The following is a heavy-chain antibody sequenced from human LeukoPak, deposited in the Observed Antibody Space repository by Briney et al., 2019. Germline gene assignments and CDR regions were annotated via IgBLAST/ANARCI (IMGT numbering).Heavy chain of an antibody. V-gene: IGHV1-46*01. J-gene: IGHJ5*02. CDR2: INPSGGST. Sequence: ASGKVSCKASGYTFTSYYMHWVRQAPGQVLEWMGIINPSGGSTSYAQKFQGRVTMTRDMSTSTVYMELSSLRSEDTAVYYCARDRVLAAAVGRNWFDPWGQGTLVTVSS. CDR1: GYTFTSYY. D-gene: IGHD6-13*01. CDR3: ARDRVLAAAVGRNWFDP.